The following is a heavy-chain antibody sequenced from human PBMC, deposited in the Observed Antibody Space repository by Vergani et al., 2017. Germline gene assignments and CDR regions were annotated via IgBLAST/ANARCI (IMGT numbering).Heavy chain of an antibody. Sequence: QLQLQESGPGLVKPSETLSLTCTVSGGSISSSSYYWGWIRQPPGKGLEWIGSIYYSGSTYYNPSLKSRVTISVDTSKNQFSLKLSSVTAADTAVYYCARARPRHGKTVGPQDYWGQGTLVTVSS. V-gene: IGHV4-39*01. CDR3: ARARPRHGKTVGPQDY. CDR2: IYYSGST. J-gene: IGHJ4*02. CDR1: GGSISSSSYY. D-gene: IGHD1-26*01.